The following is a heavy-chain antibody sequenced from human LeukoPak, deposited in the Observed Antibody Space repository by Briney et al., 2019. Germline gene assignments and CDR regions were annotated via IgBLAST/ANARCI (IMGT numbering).Heavy chain of an antibody. V-gene: IGHV1-2*02. CDR3: ARGTGEGYSYGRYYFDY. CDR1: GYTFTGYY. D-gene: IGHD5-18*01. CDR2: INPNSGGT. J-gene: IGHJ4*02. Sequence: ASVKVSCKASGYTFTGYYMHWVRQAPGQGLEWMGWINPNSGGTNYQGRVTMTRDTSISTAYMELSRLRFDDTAVYYCARGTGEGYSYGRYYFDYWGQGTLVTVSS.